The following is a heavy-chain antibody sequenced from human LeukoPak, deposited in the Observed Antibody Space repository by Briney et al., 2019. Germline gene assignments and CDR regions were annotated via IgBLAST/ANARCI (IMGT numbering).Heavy chain of an antibody. J-gene: IGHJ4*02. CDR3: TTLSLGIAAPDY. CDR1: GGSISSYY. Sequence: ETLSLTCTVSGGSISSYYWSWVRQAPGKGLEWVGRIKSKTDGGTTDYAAPVKGRFTISRDDSKNTLYLQMNSLKTEDTAVYYCTTLSLGIAAPDYWGQGALVTVSS. D-gene: IGHD6-13*01. V-gene: IGHV3-15*01. CDR2: IKSKTDGGTT.